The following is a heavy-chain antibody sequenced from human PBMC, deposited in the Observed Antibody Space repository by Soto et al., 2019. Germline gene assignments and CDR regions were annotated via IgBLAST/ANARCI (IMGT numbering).Heavy chain of an antibody. V-gene: IGHV1-2*04. D-gene: IGHD2-8*01. CDR3: AKVEGYCTTTRRYEFACFDP. J-gene: IGHJ5*02. Sequence: ASVKVSCKASGYTFTGYYMHWVRQAPGQGLEWMGWINPNSGGTNYAQKFQGWVTMTRDTSISTAYMELSRLRSDDTAVYYCAKVEGYCTTTRRYEFACFDPWGQGTVITVSS. CDR1: GYTFTGYY. CDR2: INPNSGGT.